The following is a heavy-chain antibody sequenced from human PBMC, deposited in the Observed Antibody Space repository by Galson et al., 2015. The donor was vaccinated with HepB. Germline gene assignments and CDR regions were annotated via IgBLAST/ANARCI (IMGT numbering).Heavy chain of an antibody. CDR1: GFTFSSYA. CDR3: ARGGVLGD. CDR2: ISYDGSNK. V-gene: IGHV3-30-3*01. Sequence: SLRLSCAASGFTFSSYAMHWVRQAPGKGLEWVAVISYDGSNKYYADSVKGRFTISRDNSKSSVYLQMNSLRVEDTAVYYCARGGVLGDWGQGTLVTVSS. D-gene: IGHD2-8*01. J-gene: IGHJ4*02.